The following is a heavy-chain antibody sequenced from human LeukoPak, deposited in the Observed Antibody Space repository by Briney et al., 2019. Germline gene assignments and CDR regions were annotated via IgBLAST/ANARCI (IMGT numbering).Heavy chain of an antibody. Sequence: GGSLRLSCAASGFTFSDYYMSWIRQAPGKGLEWVSYISGSGGSTYYADSVKGRFTISRDNSKNTLYLQMNSLRAEDAAVYYCATDYDILTGYARFDYWGQGTLVTVSS. CDR3: ATDYDILTGYARFDY. CDR2: ISGSGGST. CDR1: GFTFSDYY. D-gene: IGHD3-9*01. V-gene: IGHV3-23*01. J-gene: IGHJ4*02.